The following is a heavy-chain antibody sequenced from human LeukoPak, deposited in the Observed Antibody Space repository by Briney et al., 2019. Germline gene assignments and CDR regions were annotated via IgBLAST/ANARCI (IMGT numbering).Heavy chain of an antibody. V-gene: IGHV1-18*04. Sequence: ASVTVSCKASGYTFTIYGISWVRQAPGQGLEWMGWISPYNGNTNYAQNLQGRVTMTTDTSTSTAYMELRSLRSDDTAVYYCARVVVAGGGNWFDHWGQGTLVTVSS. D-gene: IGHD6-19*01. J-gene: IGHJ5*02. CDR3: ARVVVAGGGNWFDH. CDR1: GYTFTIYG. CDR2: ISPYNGNT.